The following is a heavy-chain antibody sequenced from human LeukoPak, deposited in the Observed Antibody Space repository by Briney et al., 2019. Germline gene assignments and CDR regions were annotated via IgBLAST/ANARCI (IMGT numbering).Heavy chain of an antibody. CDR3: ARGPLGFCTTSGCSTDAFDI. V-gene: IGHV4-59*01. Sequence: SETLSLTCTVSAGSIRNYYWSWIRQPPGQGLEWIGYVYYSGNTDYNPSLQSRVTISVDIPKKHFSLKLTSVTAADTAVYYCARGPLGFCTTSGCSTDAFDIWGQGTMVTVSS. CDR1: AGSIRNYY. CDR2: VYYSGNT. D-gene: IGHD2-2*02. J-gene: IGHJ3*02.